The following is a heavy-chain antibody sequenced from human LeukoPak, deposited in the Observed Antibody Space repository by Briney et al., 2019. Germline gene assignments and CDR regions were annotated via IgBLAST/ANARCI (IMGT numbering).Heavy chain of an antibody. D-gene: IGHD3-22*01. CDR2: IYSGGST. V-gene: IGHV3-66*01. Sequence: GGSLRLSCAAPRFTFSNYAMSWVRQAPGKGLEWVSVIYSGGSTYYADSVKGRFTISRDNSKNTLYLQMNSLRAEDTAVYYCARDKRGTYYDSSGYYYVEYFQHWGQGTLVTVSS. CDR3: ARDKRGTYYDSSGYYYVEYFQH. CDR1: RFTFSNYA. J-gene: IGHJ1*01.